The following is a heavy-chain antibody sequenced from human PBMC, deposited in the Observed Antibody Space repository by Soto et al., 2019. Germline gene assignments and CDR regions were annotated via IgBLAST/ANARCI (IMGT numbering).Heavy chain of an antibody. Sequence: QVQLVESGGGVVQPGRSLRLSCAASGFTFSSYGMHWVRQAPGKGLEWVAVISYDGSNKDYADSVKGRFTISRDNSKNTLYLQMNSLRAEDTAVYYCAIALTGGGYGMDVWGQGTTVTVSS. CDR1: GFTFSSYG. V-gene: IGHV3-30*03. D-gene: IGHD7-27*01. CDR3: AIALTGGGYGMDV. CDR2: ISYDGSNK. J-gene: IGHJ6*02.